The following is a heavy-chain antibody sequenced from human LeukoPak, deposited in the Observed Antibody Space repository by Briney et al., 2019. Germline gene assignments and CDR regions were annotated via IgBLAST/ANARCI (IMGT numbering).Heavy chain of an antibody. CDR2: INSDESST. CDR3: ARGYCGSTSCSGYAFDI. J-gene: IGHJ3*02. CDR1: GFTFSSYW. Sequence: GGSLRLSCAASGFTFSSYWMHWVRQAPGKGLVWVSRINSDESSTSYADSVKGRFTISRDNAKNTLYLQMNSLRAEDTAVYYCARGYCGSTSCSGYAFDIWGQGTMVTVSS. V-gene: IGHV3-74*01. D-gene: IGHD2-2*01.